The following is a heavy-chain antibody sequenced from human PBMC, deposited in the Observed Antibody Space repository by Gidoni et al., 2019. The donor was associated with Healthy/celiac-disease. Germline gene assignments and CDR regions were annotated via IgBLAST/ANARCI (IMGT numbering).Heavy chain of an antibody. CDR2: ISYDGSNK. V-gene: IGHV3-30-3*01. CDR3: ASLDDFWSGYYLFDY. J-gene: IGHJ4*02. Sequence: QVQLVESGGGVVQPGRSLRLSCAASGFTFSSYAMHWVRQAPGKGLEWVAVISYDGSNKYYADSVKGRFTISRDNSKNTLYLQMNSLRAEDTAVYYCASLDDFWSGYYLFDYWGQGTLVTVSS. CDR1: GFTFSSYA. D-gene: IGHD3-3*01.